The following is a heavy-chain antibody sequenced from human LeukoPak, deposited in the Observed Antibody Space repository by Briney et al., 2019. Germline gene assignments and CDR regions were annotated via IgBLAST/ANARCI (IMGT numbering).Heavy chain of an antibody. V-gene: IGHV4-30-2*01. J-gene: IGHJ4*02. D-gene: IGHD4-23*01. CDR3: ARVYGGNSRTKSFDY. CDR1: GGSISSGGYS. Sequence: SETLSLTCAVSGGSISSGGYSWGWIRQPPGEGLEWIGYIYHSGSTYYNPSLKSRVTISVDRSKNQFSLKLSSVTAADTAVYYCARVYGGNSRTKSFDYWGQGTLVTVSS. CDR2: IYHSGST.